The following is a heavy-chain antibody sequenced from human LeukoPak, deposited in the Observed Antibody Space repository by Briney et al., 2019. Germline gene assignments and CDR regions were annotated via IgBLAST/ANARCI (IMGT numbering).Heavy chain of an antibody. J-gene: IGHJ1*01. CDR2: ISSSGSAI. D-gene: IGHD6-19*01. CDR1: GFTFSDYY. Sequence: GGSLRLSCAASGFTFSDYYMSWIRQAPGKGLEWVSYISSSGSAIYYADSVKGRFTISRDNAKNSLYLQMNSLTAEDTAVYYSAVTVAARSEYFQHWGQGTLVTVSS. V-gene: IGHV3-11*01. CDR3: AVTVAARSEYFQH.